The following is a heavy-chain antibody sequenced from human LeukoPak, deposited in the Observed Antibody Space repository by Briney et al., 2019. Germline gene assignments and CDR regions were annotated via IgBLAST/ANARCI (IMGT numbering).Heavy chain of an antibody. CDR2: INPNSGGT. Sequence: GASVKVSCKASGYTFTAYYVYWVRQAPGQGLEWMGWINPNSGGTNYAQKFQGRVTMTRDTSISTAYMEPSRLTSDDTAVYYCARVSLTAQYLLDYWGQGTLVTVSS. D-gene: IGHD2/OR15-2a*01. V-gene: IGHV1-2*02. J-gene: IGHJ4*02. CDR1: GYTFTAYY. CDR3: ARVSLTAQYLLDY.